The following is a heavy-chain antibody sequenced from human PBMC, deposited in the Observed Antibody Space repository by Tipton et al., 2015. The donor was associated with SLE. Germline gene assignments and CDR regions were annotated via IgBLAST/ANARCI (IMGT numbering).Heavy chain of an antibody. CDR2: VQTSGTT. Sequence: TLSLTCDVSGDSISTFQWIWIRQPAGKGLEWIGHVQTSGTTNYKPSLKSRVSISVDTSKKHFSLKLNSVTAADTAVYYCARDFRDYDLFTGNNRRDAFDIWGQGRMVTVSS. J-gene: IGHJ3*02. V-gene: IGHV4-4*07. CDR1: GDSISTFQ. D-gene: IGHD3-9*01. CDR3: ARDFRDYDLFTGNNRRDAFDI.